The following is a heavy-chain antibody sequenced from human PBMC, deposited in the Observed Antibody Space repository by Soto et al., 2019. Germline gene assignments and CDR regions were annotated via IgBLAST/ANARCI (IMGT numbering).Heavy chain of an antibody. D-gene: IGHD1-7*01. CDR2: ISYDGSNK. Sequence: QVQQVESGGGVVQPGRSLRLSCAASGFTFSSYAMHWVRQAPGKGLEWVAVISYDGSNKYYADSVKGRFTISRDNSKNTLYLQMNSLRAEDTAVYYCARERITGTTPNFDYWGQGTLVTVSS. J-gene: IGHJ4*02. CDR1: GFTFSSYA. CDR3: ARERITGTTPNFDY. V-gene: IGHV3-30-3*01.